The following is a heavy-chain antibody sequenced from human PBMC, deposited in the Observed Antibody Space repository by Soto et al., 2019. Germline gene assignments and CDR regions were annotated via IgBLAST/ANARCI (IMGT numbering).Heavy chain of an antibody. CDR1: GASVSSGKYY. CDR2: FYYTGST. D-gene: IGHD1-1*01. CDR3: ASRTVKTVYYFDY. Sequence: SETLSLTCTVSGASVSSGKYYWSWIRQPPGKGLEYIGDFYYTGSTNYNPSLKSRVTISVDTSKNQFSLRLNSLNTADTAVYYCASRTVKTVYYFDYWGQGTLVTVS. J-gene: IGHJ4*02. V-gene: IGHV4-61*01.